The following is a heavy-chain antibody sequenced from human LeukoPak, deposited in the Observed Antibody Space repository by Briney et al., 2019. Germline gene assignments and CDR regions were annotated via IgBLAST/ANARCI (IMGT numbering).Heavy chain of an antibody. CDR1: GFIFNDHA. CDR3: ARGPYGGYERGWFDP. J-gene: IGHJ5*02. D-gene: IGHD5-12*01. Sequence: GGSLRLSCAASGFIFNDHAMHWIRQAPGKGLEWVSGIGWNSASLGYADSVKGRVTISRDNAKNSLYLQMNSLRLEDTALYYCARGPYGGYERGWFDPWGQGTLVTVSS. V-gene: IGHV3-9*01. CDR2: IGWNSASL.